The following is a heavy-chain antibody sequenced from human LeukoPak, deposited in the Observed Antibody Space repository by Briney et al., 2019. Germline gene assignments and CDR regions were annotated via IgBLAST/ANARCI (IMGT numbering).Heavy chain of an antibody. V-gene: IGHV4-59*01. D-gene: IGHD3-22*01. CDR3: ARGNYYDSPYDY. CDR2: IYYSGST. CDR1: GDSIRSYY. Sequence: KPSETLSLTRTVSGDSIRSYYWSWIRQPPGKGLEWIGYIYYSGSTNYNPTLKSRVTISVDTSKNQFSLKLSSVTAADTAVYYCARGNYYDSPYDYWGQGTLVTVSS. J-gene: IGHJ4*02.